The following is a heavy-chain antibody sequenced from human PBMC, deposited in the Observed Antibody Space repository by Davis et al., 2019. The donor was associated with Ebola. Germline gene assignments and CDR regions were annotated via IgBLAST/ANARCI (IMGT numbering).Heavy chain of an antibody. CDR3: AKRWQVRYFGY. CDR1: GFTFSVYW. Sequence: GESLKISCTASGFTFSVYWMSWIRQAPGKGLEWVANIKPDGSEKYYVDSVKGRFTISRDNAKNSLYLQMNSLRAEDTAVYYCAKRWQVRYFGYWGQGTLVTVSS. CDR2: IKPDGSEK. V-gene: IGHV3-7*03. D-gene: IGHD4-23*01. J-gene: IGHJ4*02.